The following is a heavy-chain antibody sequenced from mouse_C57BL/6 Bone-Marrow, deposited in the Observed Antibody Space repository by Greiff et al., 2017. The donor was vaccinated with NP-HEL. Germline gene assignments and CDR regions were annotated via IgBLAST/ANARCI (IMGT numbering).Heavy chain of an antibody. Sequence: EVKLVESGPGLAKPSQTLSLTCSVTGYSITSDYWNWIRKFPGNKLEYMGYISYSGSTNYNPSLKSRISITRDTSKNQYYLQLNSVTTEDTATYYCARGRAITTALFDYWGQGTTLTVSS. V-gene: IGHV3-8*01. J-gene: IGHJ2*01. CDR2: ISYSGST. CDR1: GYSITSDY. D-gene: IGHD1-1*01. CDR3: ARGRAITTALFDY.